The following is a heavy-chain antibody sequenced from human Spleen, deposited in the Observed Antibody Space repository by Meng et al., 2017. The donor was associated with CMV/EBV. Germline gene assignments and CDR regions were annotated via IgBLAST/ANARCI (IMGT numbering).Heavy chain of an antibody. V-gene: IGHV4-34*01. CDR1: GGSFSGYY. CDR2: INHSGST. J-gene: IGHJ4*02. Sequence: QGQLQQWGAGLLKPSETLSLTCAVYGGSFSGYYWSWIRQPPGKGLEWIGEINHSGSTNYNPSLKSRVTISVDTSKNQFSLKLSSVTAADTAVYYCARTGKGDYWGQGTLVTVSS. D-gene: IGHD1-14*01. CDR3: ARTGKGDY.